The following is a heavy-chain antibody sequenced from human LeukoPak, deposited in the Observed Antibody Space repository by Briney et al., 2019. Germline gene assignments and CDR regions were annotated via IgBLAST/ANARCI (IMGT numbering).Heavy chain of an antibody. Sequence: GASVKVSCKASGGTFSSYAISWVRQAPGQGLEWMGGIIPIFGTANYAQKFQGRVTITADKSTSTAYMELSSLRSEDTAVYYCARGIRDSSGYYYVPDAFDIWGQGTMVTVSS. CDR3: ARGIRDSSGYYYVPDAFDI. J-gene: IGHJ3*02. D-gene: IGHD3-22*01. CDR2: IIPIFGTA. CDR1: GGTFSSYA. V-gene: IGHV1-69*06.